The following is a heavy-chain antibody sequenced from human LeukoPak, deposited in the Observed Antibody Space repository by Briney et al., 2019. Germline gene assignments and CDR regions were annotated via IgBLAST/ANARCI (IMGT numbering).Heavy chain of an antibody. Sequence: GGSLRLSCAASGFXFSSYGMHWVRQAPGKGQEWVAVISYDGSNKYYADSVKGRFTISRDNSKNTLYLQMNSLRAEDTAVYYCAKTANSGFDYWGQGTLVTVSS. D-gene: IGHD1-26*01. CDR3: AKTANSGFDY. V-gene: IGHV3-30*18. CDR1: GFXFSSYG. CDR2: ISYDGSNK. J-gene: IGHJ4*02.